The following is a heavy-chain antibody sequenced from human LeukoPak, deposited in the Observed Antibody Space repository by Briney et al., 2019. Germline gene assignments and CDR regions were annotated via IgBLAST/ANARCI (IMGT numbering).Heavy chain of an antibody. CDR2: ISGSGGST. V-gene: IGHV3-23*01. D-gene: IGHD3-3*01. Sequence: GRSLRLSCAASGFTFDDYAMSWVRQAPGKGLEWVSAISGSGGSTYYADSVKGRFTISRDNSKNTLYLQMNSLRAEDTAVYYCAKESVFQYYFDYWGQGTLVTVSS. CDR1: GFTFDDYA. J-gene: IGHJ4*02. CDR3: AKESVFQYYFDY.